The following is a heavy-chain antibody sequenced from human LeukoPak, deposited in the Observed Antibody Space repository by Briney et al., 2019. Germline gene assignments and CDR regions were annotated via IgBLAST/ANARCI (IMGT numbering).Heavy chain of an antibody. CDR1: GASFSGYY. D-gene: IGHD6-13*01. CDR3: ARDPGYSSSWYYSPLGDY. V-gene: IGHV4-34*01. Sequence: SQTLSLTCAVYGASFSGYYWSWIRQPPGKGLECLREINHSGSTNYNPSLKSRVTLSVDTSKNQFSLKLSSVTAADTAVYYCARDPGYSSSWYYSPLGDYWGQGTLVTVSS. J-gene: IGHJ4*02. CDR2: INHSGST.